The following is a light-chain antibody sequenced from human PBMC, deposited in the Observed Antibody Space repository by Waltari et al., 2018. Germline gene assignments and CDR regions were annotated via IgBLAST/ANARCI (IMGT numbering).Light chain of an antibody. CDR1: KLEDKY. V-gene: IGLV3-1*01. J-gene: IGLJ2*01. CDR3: QAWDSSTVV. Sequence: SYELTQPPSLSVSPGQTASITCSGDKLEDKYVCWYQQKPGQSPVLVIYQDIQRPSGIPERISGSNSGNTATLTISGTQAMDEADYYCQAWDSSTVVFGGGTKLTVL. CDR2: QDI.